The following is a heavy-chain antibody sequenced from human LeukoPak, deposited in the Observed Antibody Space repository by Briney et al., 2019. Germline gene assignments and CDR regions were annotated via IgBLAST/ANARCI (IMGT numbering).Heavy chain of an antibody. D-gene: IGHD6-13*01. V-gene: IGHV5-51*01. CDR2: IYPGDSDT. CDR1: GYSFASYW. Sequence: GESLKISCKGSGYSFASYWIGWVRQMPGKGLEWMAIIYPGDSDTRYSPSFQGQVTISADKSISAAYLQWSSLKASDSAMYYCGRIPAAGSLKGSFDIWGQGTMVTVSS. J-gene: IGHJ3*02. CDR3: GRIPAAGSLKGSFDI.